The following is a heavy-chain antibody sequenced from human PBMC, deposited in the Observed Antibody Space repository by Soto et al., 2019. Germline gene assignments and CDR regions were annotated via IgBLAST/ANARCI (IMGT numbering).Heavy chain of an antibody. J-gene: IGHJ6*02. V-gene: IGHV1-69*11. CDR3: ARGDATKIVVTTYYAMDV. CDR2: IIPVLGTP. CDR1: GGSLSNYG. Sequence: QVQLVQSGAEVKKPGSSVKVSCKASGGSLSNYGISWVRQAPGQGLEWMGAIIPVLGTPNYAQKFQDRVTITADESTTTVDMEVRSLTSEDTAVYYCARGDATKIVVTTYYAMDVWGQGTTVTVSS. D-gene: IGHD3-22*01.